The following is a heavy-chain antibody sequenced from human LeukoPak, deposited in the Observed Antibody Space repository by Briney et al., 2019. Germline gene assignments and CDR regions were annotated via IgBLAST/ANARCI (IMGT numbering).Heavy chain of an antibody. CDR3: ARGNTGMTAALFEY. V-gene: IGHV6-1*01. J-gene: IGHJ4*02. CDR2: TYYRSRWYS. D-gene: IGHD6-25*01. CDR1: GDSVSSNGAA. Sequence: SQTLSLTCAISGDSVSSNGAAWHWLRQSPSRGLEWLGRTYYRSRWYSDYAVSVKGRIAVNSDSPKNQFSLQLNSVTPEDTAIYFCARGNTGMTAALFEYWGQGTLVTVSS.